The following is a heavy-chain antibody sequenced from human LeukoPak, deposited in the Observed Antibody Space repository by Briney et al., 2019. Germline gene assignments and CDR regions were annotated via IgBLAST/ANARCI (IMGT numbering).Heavy chain of an antibody. D-gene: IGHD4-17*01. CDR1: GITFNSNW. J-gene: IGHJ4*02. CDR2: IHPDGSEK. CDR3: VRGGAAYGY. V-gene: IGHV3-7*05. Sequence: PGGSLRLSCAASGITFNSNWMSWVRQAPGKGLEWVAHIHPDGSEKYYVESVKGRFTISRDNAKNSLYLQMNSLRAEDTAVYFCVRGGAAYGYWGQGTLVTVSS.